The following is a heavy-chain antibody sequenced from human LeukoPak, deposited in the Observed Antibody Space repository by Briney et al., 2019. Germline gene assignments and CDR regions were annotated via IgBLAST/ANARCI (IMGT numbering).Heavy chain of an antibody. CDR2: INHSGST. D-gene: IGHD2-21*02. Sequence: SETLSLTCVVYGGSSSGYYWSWIRQPPGKGLEWIGEINHSGSTYYNPSLKSRVTISVDTSKNQFSLKLSSVTAADTAIYYCARLNCGGDCHWDYWGQGTLVTVSS. J-gene: IGHJ4*02. CDR3: ARLNCGGDCHWDY. CDR1: GGSSSGYY. V-gene: IGHV4-34*01.